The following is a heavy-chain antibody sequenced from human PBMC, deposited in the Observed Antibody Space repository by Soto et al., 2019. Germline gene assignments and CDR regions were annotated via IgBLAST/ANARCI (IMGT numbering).Heavy chain of an antibody. CDR1: GFTFRSYS. J-gene: IGHJ6*02. CDR2: ISSSNRAI. Sequence: GALRLSCAASGFTFRSYSMNWVRQAPGKGLEWVSYISSSNRAINYADSVKGRFIISRDNAKNSLYLQMHSLRDEDTAVYYCAREGWPLLQTGMDVWGQGTTVTVSS. CDR3: AREGWPLLQTGMDV. V-gene: IGHV3-48*02. D-gene: IGHD2-15*01.